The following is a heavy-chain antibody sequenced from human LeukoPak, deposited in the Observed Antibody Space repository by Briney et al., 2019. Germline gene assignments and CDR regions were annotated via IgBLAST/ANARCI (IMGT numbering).Heavy chain of an antibody. Sequence: ASVTVSFTSSGYTFTINGISWVRQAPGQGIEWMGWISAYNGNTNYAQKLQGRVTMTTDTSTSTANMELRSLRSDDTAVYYCARGYCSGGSCSFWVDYFDYWGQGTLVTVSS. J-gene: IGHJ4*02. D-gene: IGHD2-15*01. CDR2: ISAYNGNT. CDR3: ARGYCSGGSCSFWVDYFDY. CDR1: GYTFTING. V-gene: IGHV1-18*01.